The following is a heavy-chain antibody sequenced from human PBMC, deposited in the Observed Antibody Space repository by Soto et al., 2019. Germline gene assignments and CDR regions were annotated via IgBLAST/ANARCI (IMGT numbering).Heavy chain of an antibody. CDR2: ISGSGGST. V-gene: IGHV3-23*01. J-gene: IGHJ4*02. Sequence: GGSLRLSSAASGFTFSSYAMSWVRQAPGKGLEWVSAISGSGGSTYYADAVKGRFTISRDNSKNTPYLQMNSLRAEDTAVYYCAKGDGYSSSWYPSGYWGQGTLVTVSS. CDR1: GFTFSSYA. CDR3: AKGDGYSSSWYPSGY. D-gene: IGHD6-13*01.